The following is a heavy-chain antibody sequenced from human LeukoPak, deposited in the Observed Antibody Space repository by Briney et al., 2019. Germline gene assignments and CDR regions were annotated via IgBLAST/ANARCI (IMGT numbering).Heavy chain of an antibody. D-gene: IGHD5-18*01. J-gene: IGHJ4*02. CDR2: IKPNSGAT. Sequence: ASVKVSCKASEYTFTGYYMHWVRQAPGQGREWMGWIKPNSGATYYAQNFQGRVTLTRDTSISTAYMELSRLRSDDTAVYYCASGYRFGNWGQGTRVTVSS. CDR3: ASGYRFGN. CDR1: EYTFTGYY. V-gene: IGHV1-2*02.